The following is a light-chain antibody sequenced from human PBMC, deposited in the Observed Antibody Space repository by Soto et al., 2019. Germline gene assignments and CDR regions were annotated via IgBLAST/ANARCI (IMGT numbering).Light chain of an antibody. CDR2: GAS. Sequence: VWTQYQRSLAVYPGERAPLSCRASQTISSSSLAWYQQKGGQAPRLLIYGASSRATGIPDRFSGSGSGTDFTLPMCRLEPGDFAVYYGEQYCSASTVGQGTRLEIK. V-gene: IGKV3-20*01. CDR3: EQYCSAST. J-gene: IGKJ5*01. CDR1: QTISSSS.